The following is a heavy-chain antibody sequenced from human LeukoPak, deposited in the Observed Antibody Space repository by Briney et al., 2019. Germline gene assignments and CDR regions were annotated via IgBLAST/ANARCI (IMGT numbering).Heavy chain of an antibody. D-gene: IGHD2-15*01. CDR3: ARRDKNYYYGMDV. Sequence: GESLKISCLGSGYSFTTYWISWVRQMPGKGLEWMGRIDPSDSYTNYSPSFQGHVTISADKSISTAYLQWSSLKASDTAMYYCARRDKNYYYGMDVWGQGTTVTVSS. J-gene: IGHJ6*02. V-gene: IGHV5-10-1*01. CDR1: GYSFTTYW. CDR2: IDPSDSYT.